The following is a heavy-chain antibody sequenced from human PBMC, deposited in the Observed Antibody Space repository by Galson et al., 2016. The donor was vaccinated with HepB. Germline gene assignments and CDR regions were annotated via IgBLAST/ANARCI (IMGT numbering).Heavy chain of an antibody. D-gene: IGHD1-26*01. CDR1: GFTFSDYA. CDR3: AKSPRGLTSWGARYGGGPPVCS. CDR2: ISGSGRYT. Sequence: SLRLSCAASGFTFSDYAMSWVRQAPGKGLEWVSTISGSGRYTYYADSVKGRFTISRDNSKHTLFLQMNSLRAEDTALYYCAKSPRGLTSWGARYGGGPPVCSWGQGTLVTVSS. V-gene: IGHV3-23*01. J-gene: IGHJ5*02.